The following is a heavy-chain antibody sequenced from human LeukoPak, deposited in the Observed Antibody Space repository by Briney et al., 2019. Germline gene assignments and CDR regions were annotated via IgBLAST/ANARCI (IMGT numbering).Heavy chain of an antibody. Sequence: SETLSLTCTVSGGSISSYYWSWIRQPPGKGLEWIGYIYYSGSTNYNPSLKSRVTISVDRSKNQFSLKLSSVTAADTAVYYCARLLQVPAAHFDYWGQGTLVTVSS. D-gene: IGHD2-2*01. CDR3: ARLLQVPAAHFDY. V-gene: IGHV4-59*12. CDR1: GGSISSYY. CDR2: IYYSGST. J-gene: IGHJ4*02.